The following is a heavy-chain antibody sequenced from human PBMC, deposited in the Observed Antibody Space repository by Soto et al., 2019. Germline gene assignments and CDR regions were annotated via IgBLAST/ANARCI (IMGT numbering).Heavy chain of an antibody. Sequence: EVQLVESGGGLVQPGRSLRLSCTASGFTFDDYAMVWVRQAPGKGLEWVSAISWNGGIIDYADSVKGRFIISRDNAKNCLYLHMNSLRAEVTAFYFCAKAKSGNYYGSHFDYWGQGTLVTVSS. D-gene: IGHD1-26*01. V-gene: IGHV3-9*01. CDR1: GFTFDDYA. CDR2: ISWNGGII. CDR3: AKAKSGNYYGSHFDY. J-gene: IGHJ4*02.